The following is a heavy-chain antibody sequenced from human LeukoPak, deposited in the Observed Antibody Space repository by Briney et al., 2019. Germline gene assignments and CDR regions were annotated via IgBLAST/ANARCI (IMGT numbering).Heavy chain of an antibody. CDR2: INPNSGGT. D-gene: IGHD5-18*01. Sequence: ASVKVSCKASGYTFTSYGISWVRQAPGQGLEWMGWINPNSGGTNYAQKFQGRVTMTRDTSISTAYMELSRLRSDDTAVYYCARDHVDTAIRKLDYWGQGTLVTVSS. CDR1: GYTFTSYG. J-gene: IGHJ4*02. V-gene: IGHV1-2*02. CDR3: ARDHVDTAIRKLDY.